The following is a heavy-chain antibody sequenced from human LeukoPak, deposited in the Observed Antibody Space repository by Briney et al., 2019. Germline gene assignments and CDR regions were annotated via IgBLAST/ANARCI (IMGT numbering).Heavy chain of an antibody. Sequence: GGSLRLSCAASGFTFSSYAMSWVRQTPGKGLEWVSVISGSGRSTYYADSVKGRFTISRDNSKNTLYLQMNSLRAEDTAVYYCAKDGDIVVVPADKIGPPFGYWGQGTLVTVSS. V-gene: IGHV3-23*01. J-gene: IGHJ4*02. CDR2: ISGSGRST. CDR1: GFTFSSYA. CDR3: AKDGDIVVVPADKIGPPFGY. D-gene: IGHD2-2*01.